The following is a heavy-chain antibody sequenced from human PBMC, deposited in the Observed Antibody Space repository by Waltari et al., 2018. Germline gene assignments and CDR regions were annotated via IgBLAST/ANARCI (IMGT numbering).Heavy chain of an antibody. Sequence: QVQLRESGPGLLMPSESLSVTCTFSGVSVSGGRSCWTWIPQHPERGLEWIGYSCYGVSGYYNPSLSGRATISEDASMGQFSLRLTFVTDADSGIYYCARGRDDNSWYGYFDSWGRGMLVTVS. D-gene: IGHD6-13*01. CDR3: ARGRDDNSWYGYFDS. CDR1: GVSVSGGRSC. CDR2: SCYGVSG. V-gene: IGHV4-31*02. J-gene: IGHJ4*02.